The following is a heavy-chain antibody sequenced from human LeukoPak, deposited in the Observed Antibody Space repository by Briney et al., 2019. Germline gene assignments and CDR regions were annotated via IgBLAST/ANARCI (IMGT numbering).Heavy chain of an antibody. Sequence: ASVKVSCKASGYTFTSYGISWVRQAPGQGLEWMGWISAYNGNTNYAQKLQGRVTMTTDTSTSTAYMELRSLRSDDTAVYYCARDLGLKILWFGEYPNLNWFDPWGQGTLVTVSS. CDR3: ARDLGLKILWFGEYPNLNWFDP. J-gene: IGHJ5*02. V-gene: IGHV1-18*01. CDR1: GYTFTSYG. CDR2: ISAYNGNT. D-gene: IGHD3-10*01.